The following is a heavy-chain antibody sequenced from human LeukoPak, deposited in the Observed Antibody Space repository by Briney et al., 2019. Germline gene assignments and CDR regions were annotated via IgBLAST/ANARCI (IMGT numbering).Heavy chain of an antibody. J-gene: IGHJ3*02. D-gene: IGHD3-22*01. CDR2: IRSKAKSYAT. CDR3: THYYDGSGYYGAFDS. CDR1: GFTFSDSA. V-gene: IGHV3-73*01. Sequence: GGSLRLSCAASGFTFSDSAVHWVRQASGKGLEWVGRIRSKAKSYATAYAASVKGRFTSSRDDSETTAYLQMNSLKTEDTAVYYCTHYYDGSGYYGAFDSWGQGTMVTVSS.